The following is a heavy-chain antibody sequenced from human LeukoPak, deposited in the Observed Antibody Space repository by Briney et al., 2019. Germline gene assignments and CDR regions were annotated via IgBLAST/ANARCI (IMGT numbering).Heavy chain of an antibody. V-gene: IGHV6-1*01. J-gene: IGHJ4*02. CDR1: GDSVSSNSGA. CDR3: VGGPGSLLH. CDR2: TYYRSKWYN. Sequence: KASQTLSLTCAISGDSVSSNSGAWNWIRQSPSRGLEWLGRTYYRSKWYNGYAVSVKSRITINPDTSKNQFSLHLNSVTPEDTAVYYCVGGPGSLLHWGQGTLVTVSS.